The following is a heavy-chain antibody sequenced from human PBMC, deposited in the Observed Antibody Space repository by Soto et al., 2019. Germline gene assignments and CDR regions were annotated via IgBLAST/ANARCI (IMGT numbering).Heavy chain of an antibody. J-gene: IGHJ4*02. CDR1: GFTVSSNY. D-gene: IGHD3-3*01. CDR3: ARTRTTDFNFDY. CDR2: IYRGGST. V-gene: IGHV3-53*01. Sequence: EVQLVESGGGLIQPGGSLRLSCAASGFTVSSNYMSWVRQAPGKGLEWVSVIYRGGSTYYADSVKGRFTISRDNSKNTLYPQMNSLRAEDTAVYYCARTRTTDFNFDYWGQGTLVTVSS.